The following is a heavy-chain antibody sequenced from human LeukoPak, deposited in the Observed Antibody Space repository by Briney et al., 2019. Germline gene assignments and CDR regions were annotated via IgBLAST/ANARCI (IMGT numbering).Heavy chain of an antibody. J-gene: IGHJ4*02. CDR2: MNPNSGNT. D-gene: IGHD3-3*01. Sequence: ASVKVSCKASGYTFTSYDINWVRQATGQGLEWMGWMNPNSGNTGYAQKFQGRVTITRNTSISTAYMELSSLRSEDTAVYYCARMGYDFWSGYLSGGNFDYWGQGTLVTVSS. V-gene: IGHV1-8*03. CDR1: GYTFTSYD. CDR3: ARMGYDFWSGYLSGGNFDY.